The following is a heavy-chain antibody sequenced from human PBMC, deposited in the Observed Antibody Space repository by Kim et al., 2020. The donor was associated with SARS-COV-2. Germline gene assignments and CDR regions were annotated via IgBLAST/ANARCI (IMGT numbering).Heavy chain of an antibody. CDR3: AREITMVRGVRALDP. J-gene: IGHJ5*02. V-gene: IGHV3-7*03. D-gene: IGHD3-10*01. Sequence: DSRKDRFTLARDNAKNSLYLQMNSLRAEDTAVYYCAREITMVRGVRALDPWGQGTLVTVSS.